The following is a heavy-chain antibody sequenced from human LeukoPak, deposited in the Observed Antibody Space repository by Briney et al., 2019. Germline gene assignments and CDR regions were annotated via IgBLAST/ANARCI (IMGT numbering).Heavy chain of an antibody. J-gene: IGHJ4*02. CDR1: GYTFTSYD. CDR3: KRGIKYSSRRNYFDC. D-gene: IGHD6-6*01. Sequence: ASVKDSCKASGYTFTSYDINWVRQATGQRLEWMGWMNPNSGITDSAQKFRGRVTMTRNTSISTAYMELSSRRSEDTAVYYCKRGIKYSSRRNYFDCWGQGTLVTVSS. V-gene: IGHV1-8*01. CDR2: MNPNSGIT.